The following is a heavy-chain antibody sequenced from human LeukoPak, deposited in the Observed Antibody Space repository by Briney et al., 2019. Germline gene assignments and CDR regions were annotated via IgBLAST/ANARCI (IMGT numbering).Heavy chain of an antibody. CDR2: IWNDGSDK. Sequence: GKSLRLSCVASGFTFSHYGMHWVRQSPGKGLEWVAVIWNDGSDKYYGDSVKGRFTISRDNSRNTVYLNMDSLRAGDTGRYYCAKDAQRGFDYSNSLEYWGQGTLVTVS. J-gene: IGHJ4*02. CDR1: GFTFSHYG. D-gene: IGHD4-11*01. CDR3: AKDAQRGFDYSNSLEY. V-gene: IGHV3-33*06.